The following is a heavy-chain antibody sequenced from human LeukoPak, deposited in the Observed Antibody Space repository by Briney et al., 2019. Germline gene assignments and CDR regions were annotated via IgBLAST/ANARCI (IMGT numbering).Heavy chain of an antibody. Sequence: GGSVTLSCASSGFTFSSYGTHWVRQAPGKGLEWVAVIWYDGRNKYYADSLQGRFTISRDNSKNTLYLQMNSMKAESTAVYYCAIDGRSRTPRYYYYYMDVWGKGTTVTVSS. V-gene: IGHV3-33*01. J-gene: IGHJ6*03. D-gene: IGHD2-2*01. CDR1: GFTFSSYG. CDR3: AIDGRSRTPRYYYYYMDV. CDR2: IWYDGRNK.